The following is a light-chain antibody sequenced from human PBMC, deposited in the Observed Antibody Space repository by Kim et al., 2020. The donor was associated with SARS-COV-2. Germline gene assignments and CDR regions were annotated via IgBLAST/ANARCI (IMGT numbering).Light chain of an antibody. CDR3: HQYHTSPRT. J-gene: IGKJ1*01. CDR2: GAY. V-gene: IGKV3-20*01. CDR1: QSHSGTY. Sequence: PGESDNRAWWASQSHSGTYVAGEHQKPGQEPRLLIYGAYSRAPGIADRYSGSGSGTDFTLSISRLETEDIGIYYWHQYHTSPRTFGQGTKVDIK.